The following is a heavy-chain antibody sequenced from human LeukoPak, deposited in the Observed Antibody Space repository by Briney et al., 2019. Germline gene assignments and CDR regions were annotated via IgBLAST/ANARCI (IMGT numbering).Heavy chain of an antibody. CDR2: ISGSGGST. CDR1: GFTFSSYA. V-gene: IGHV3-23*01. D-gene: IGHD6-19*01. J-gene: IGHJ1*01. CDR3: AKLEGEQWLVRLYFQH. Sequence: GGSLRLSCAASGFTFSSYAMSWVRQAPGKGLEWVSAISGSGGSTYYADSVKGRFTISRDNSKNTLYLQMKSLRAEDTAVYYCAKLEGEQWLVRLYFQHWGQGTLVTVSS.